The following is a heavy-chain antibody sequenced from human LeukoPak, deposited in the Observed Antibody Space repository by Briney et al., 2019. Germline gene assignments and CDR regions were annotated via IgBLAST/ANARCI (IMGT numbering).Heavy chain of an antibody. CDR1: GFTFSSYA. CDR2: ISGSDGST. J-gene: IGHJ4*02. V-gene: IGHV3-23*01. D-gene: IGHD6-13*01. Sequence: PGGSLRLSCAASGFTFSSYAMSWVRQAPGKGLEWVSAISGSDGSTYYADSVKGRFTISRDNSKNTLYLQMNSLGAEDTAVYYCAKADSSSWYGPFDYWGQGTLVTVSS. CDR3: AKADSSSWYGPFDY.